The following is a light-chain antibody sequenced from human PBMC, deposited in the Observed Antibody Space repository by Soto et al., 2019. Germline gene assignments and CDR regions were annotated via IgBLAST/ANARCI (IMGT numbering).Light chain of an antibody. CDR2: DVS. CDR1: GSDVGGYNY. V-gene: IGLV2-14*01. J-gene: IGLJ1*01. Sequence: QSALTQPASVSGSPGQSITISCTGTGSDVGGYNYVSWYQQYPGKAPKLMIYDVSNRPSGASNRFSGSKSGNTAALIIFGLQAEDEADYYCCSYTSSSTYVFGTGTKVTVL. CDR3: CSYTSSSTYV.